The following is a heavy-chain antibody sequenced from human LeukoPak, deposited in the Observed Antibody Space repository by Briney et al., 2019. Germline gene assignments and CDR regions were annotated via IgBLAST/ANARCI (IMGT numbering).Heavy chain of an antibody. CDR3: ARGHSYDVWGGSSRAGIDV. J-gene: IGHJ6*04. CDR1: GGSTSSRTLN. V-gene: IGHV4-39*07. Sequence: SETLSLSCSVSGGSTSSRTLNWGWIRPPPGKGLEWIGTLYFIGRAYYNPSLKSLVTMSQDTSRNQFSLWLNSVSAADTAAYFCARGHSYDVWGGSSRAGIDVWGKGTAVSVSS. D-gene: IGHD3-3*01. CDR2: LYFIGRA.